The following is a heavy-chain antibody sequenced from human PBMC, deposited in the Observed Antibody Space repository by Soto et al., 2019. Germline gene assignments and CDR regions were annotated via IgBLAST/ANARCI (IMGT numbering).Heavy chain of an antibody. Sequence: QVQLQESGPGLVKPSQTLSVTCTVSGGSVSSDDYSWSWIRQHPGKGLEWIGYIRDSGSTSYTPSLXSRVTIPVDTSKNQFSLRLRSVTAADTAVYYCARAMANYFDYWGQGTLVTASS. J-gene: IGHJ4*02. CDR2: IRDSGST. CDR3: ARAMANYFDY. V-gene: IGHV4-31*03. CDR1: GGSVSSDDYS. D-gene: IGHD2-8*01.